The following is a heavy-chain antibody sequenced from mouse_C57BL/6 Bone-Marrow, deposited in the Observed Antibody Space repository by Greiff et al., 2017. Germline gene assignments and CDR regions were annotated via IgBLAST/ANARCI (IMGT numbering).Heavy chain of an antibody. V-gene: IGHV1-80*01. CDR3: ARSYGSSYVGGYWYFDV. D-gene: IGHD1-1*01. J-gene: IGHJ1*03. CDR1: GYAFSSYW. CDR2: IYPGDGDT. Sequence: QVQLQQSGAELVKPGASVKISCKASGYAFSSYWMNRVKQRPGKGLEWIGQIYPGDGDTNYNGKFKGKATLTADKSSSTAYMQLSSLTSEDSAVYFCARSYGSSYVGGYWYFDVWGTGTTVTVSS.